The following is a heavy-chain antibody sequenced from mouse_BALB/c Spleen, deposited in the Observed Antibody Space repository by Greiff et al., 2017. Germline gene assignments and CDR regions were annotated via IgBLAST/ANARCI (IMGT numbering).Heavy chain of an antibody. Sequence: QVQLQQPGAELVKPGASVKLSCKASGYTFTSYHMYWVKQRPGQGLEWIGGINPSNGGTNFNEKFKSKATLTVDKSSSTAYMQLSSLTSEDSAVYYCTKEQYGNYFAYWGQGTLVTVSA. V-gene: IGHV1S81*02. D-gene: IGHD2-10*02. CDR2: INPSNGGT. CDR3: TKEQYGNYFAY. CDR1: GYTFTSYH. J-gene: IGHJ3*01.